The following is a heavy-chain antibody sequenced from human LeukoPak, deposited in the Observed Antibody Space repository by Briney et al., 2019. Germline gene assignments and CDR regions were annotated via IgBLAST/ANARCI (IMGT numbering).Heavy chain of an antibody. D-gene: IGHD6-19*01. V-gene: IGHV3-23*01. J-gene: IGHJ4*02. CDR1: GFTFSSYA. CDR3: ARDTYAWLVRGTELEGD. CDR2: ISGSGGST. Sequence: PGGSLRLSCAASGFTFSSYAMSWVRQAPGKGLEWVSAISGSGGSTYYADSVKGRFTISRDNAKNSLYLQMNSLRAEDTAVYYCARDTYAWLVRGTELEGDWGQGTLVTVSS.